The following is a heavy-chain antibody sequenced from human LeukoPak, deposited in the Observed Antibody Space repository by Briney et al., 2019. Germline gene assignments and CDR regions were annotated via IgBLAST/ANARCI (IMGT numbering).Heavy chain of an antibody. Sequence: SETLSLTCTVSGGSISSGDYYWSWIRQPPGKGLERIGYIYYSGSTYYNPSLKSRVTISVDTSKNQFSLKLSSVTAADTAVYYCVARTGTYGFDIWGQGTLVTVS. V-gene: IGHV4-30-4*02. D-gene: IGHD1/OR15-1a*01. CDR3: VARTGTYGFDI. J-gene: IGHJ3*02. CDR2: IYYSGST. CDR1: GGSISSGDYY.